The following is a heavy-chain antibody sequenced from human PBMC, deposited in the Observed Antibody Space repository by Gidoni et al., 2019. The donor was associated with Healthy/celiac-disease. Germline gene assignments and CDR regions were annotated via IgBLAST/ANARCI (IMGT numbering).Heavy chain of an antibody. V-gene: IGHV3-23*01. CDR2: ISGSGGST. CDR3: AKDGSSPLYYGSSSAPFFDL. Sequence: EVQLLESGGGLVQPGGSLRLSCASSGFTFSSYAMSWVRQAPGKGLEWVSAISGSGGSTYYADSVKGRFTISRDNSKNTLYLQMNSLRAEDTAVYYCAKDGSSPLYYGSSSAPFFDLWGRGTLVTVSS. D-gene: IGHD3-10*01. CDR1: GFTFSSYA. J-gene: IGHJ2*01.